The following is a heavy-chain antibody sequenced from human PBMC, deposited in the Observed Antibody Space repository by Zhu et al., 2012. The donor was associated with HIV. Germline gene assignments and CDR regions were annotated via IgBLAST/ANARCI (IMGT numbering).Heavy chain of an antibody. CDR3: AREDYDSTLDH. Sequence: QVQLNESGSGLVKPSQTLSLTCAVSGASISSDGYSWSWIRQPPGKGLEWIGYIYHSGTTYYKPSLKSRVTISIDRSENQFSLKLTSVTAADTAVYFCAREDYDSTLDHWGQGILVTVSS. V-gene: IGHV4-30-2*01. J-gene: IGHJ4*02. CDR2: IYHSGTT. D-gene: IGHD3-22*01. CDR1: GASISSDGYS.